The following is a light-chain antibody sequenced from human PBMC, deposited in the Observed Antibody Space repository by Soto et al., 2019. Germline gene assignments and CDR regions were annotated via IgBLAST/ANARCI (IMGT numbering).Light chain of an antibody. V-gene: IGKV3-20*01. Sequence: EIVLTQSPGTLSLSPGERATLSCRASQSVSNYYLAWYQQKPGQAPRLLIYGASNRATGIPDRFSGSGSGTDFTLTISRLEPEDFAVYYCQQYGSSGTFGQGTKVDIK. CDR2: GAS. CDR3: QQYGSSGT. CDR1: QSVSNYY. J-gene: IGKJ1*01.